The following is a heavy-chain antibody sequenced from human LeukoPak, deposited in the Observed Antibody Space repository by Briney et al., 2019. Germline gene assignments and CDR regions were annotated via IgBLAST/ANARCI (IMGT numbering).Heavy chain of an antibody. D-gene: IGHD3-3*01. Sequence: GESLRISCKASGYSFTNYWIGWVRQMPGKGLEWMGIIYPGDSDTRYSPSFQGQVTISADKSISTAYLQWSSLKASDTAMYYCARYSDFWSGYYADYWGQGTLVTVSS. CDR3: ARYSDFWSGYYADY. J-gene: IGHJ4*02. CDR2: IYPGDSDT. V-gene: IGHV5-51*01. CDR1: GYSFTNYW.